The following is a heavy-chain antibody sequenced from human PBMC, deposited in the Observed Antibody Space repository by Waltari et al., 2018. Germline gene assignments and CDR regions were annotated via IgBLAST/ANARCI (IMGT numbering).Heavy chain of an antibody. V-gene: IGHV1-2*06. J-gene: IGHJ4*02. CDR1: GYTFTGYY. D-gene: IGHD3-10*01. Sequence: VQLVQSGAEVKKPGASVKVSCKASGYTFTGYYMHWVRQAPGQGLEWMGRINPNSGVTNYAQKFQGRVTMTSDTSIITAYMELSRLRSDDTAVYYWARAYVGDPDYWGQGTLVTASS. CDR2: INPNSGVT. CDR3: ARAYVGDPDY.